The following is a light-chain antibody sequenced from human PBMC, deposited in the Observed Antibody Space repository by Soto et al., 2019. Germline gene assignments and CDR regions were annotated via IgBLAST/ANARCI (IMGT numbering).Light chain of an antibody. CDR3: QQRTNWPPIT. CDR1: QSVSTY. Sequence: EIVLTQSPATLYSSAGERATLSCRASQSVSTYLAWYQQKPGRAPRLRIYDASNRATGIPARFSGSGSGTDFTLTISSLEPEDFAVYYCQQRTNWPPITFGQGTRLEIK. V-gene: IGKV3-11*01. CDR2: DAS. J-gene: IGKJ5*01.